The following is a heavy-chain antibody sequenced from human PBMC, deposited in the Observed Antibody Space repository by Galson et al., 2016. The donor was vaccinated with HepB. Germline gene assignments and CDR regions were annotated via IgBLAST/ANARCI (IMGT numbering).Heavy chain of an antibody. Sequence: SLRLSCAASGFTFNSHGMHWVRQAPGKGLEWVAVISYDGNSENYEDSVKGRFTISRDDSKNTMYLQMNSLRAEDTAVYYCAKDSGYGGKGYYYGMDVWGQGTTVTVSS. CDR1: GFTFNSHG. CDR2: ISYDGNSE. D-gene: IGHD4-23*01. J-gene: IGHJ6*02. CDR3: AKDSGYGGKGYYYGMDV. V-gene: IGHV3-30*18.